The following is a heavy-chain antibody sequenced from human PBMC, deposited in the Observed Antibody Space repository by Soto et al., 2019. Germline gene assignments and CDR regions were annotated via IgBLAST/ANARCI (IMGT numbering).Heavy chain of an antibody. D-gene: IGHD3-10*01. V-gene: IGHV4-59*01. CDR3: ARESYYGSGATVVAY. CDR2: IYYSGTT. CDR1: GGSISGYY. J-gene: IGHJ4*02. Sequence: QVQLQESGPGLVRPSETLSLTCTVSGGSISGYYWSWIRQPPGKGLELIGYIYYSGTTSYNPSLNSRVTMSVDESKNQFSLKVNSVTAADTAVYYCARESYYGSGATVVAYWGQGTLVTVSS.